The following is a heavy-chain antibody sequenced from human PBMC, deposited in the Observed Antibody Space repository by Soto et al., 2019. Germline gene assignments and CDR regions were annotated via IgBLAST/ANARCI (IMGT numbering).Heavy chain of an antibody. J-gene: IGHJ3*02. V-gene: IGHV4-34*01. D-gene: IGHD3-22*01. CDR3: GRDKPRYYDSRRAFDI. CDR1: GGSFSGYY. CDR2: INHSGST. Sequence: PSETLSLTCAVYGGSFSGYYWSWIRQPPGKGLEWIGEINHSGSTNYNPSLKSRVTVSVDTSKNQFSLKLSSVTAADTAVYYCGRDKPRYYDSRRAFDIWGQGTMVTVSS.